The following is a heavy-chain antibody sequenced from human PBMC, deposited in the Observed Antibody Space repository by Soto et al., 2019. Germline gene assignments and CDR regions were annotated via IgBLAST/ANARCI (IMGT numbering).Heavy chain of an antibody. Sequence: SETLSLTCTVSGGSISSSSYYWGWIRQPPGKGLEWIGSIYYSGSTYYNPSLKSRVTISVDTSKNQFSLKLSSVTAADTAVYYCARRTVGGRQQLVGRMDVWGQGTTVTVSS. CDR1: GGSISSSSYY. CDR2: IYYSGST. D-gene: IGHD6-13*01. CDR3: ARRTVGGRQQLVGRMDV. V-gene: IGHV4-39*01. J-gene: IGHJ6*02.